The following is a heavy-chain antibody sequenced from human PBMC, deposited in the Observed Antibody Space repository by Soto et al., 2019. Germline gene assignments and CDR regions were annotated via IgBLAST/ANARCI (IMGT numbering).Heavy chain of an antibody. Sequence: SETLSLTCAVYGGSFSGYYWSWIRQPQGKGLEWIGEINHSGSTNYNPSLKSRVTISVDTSKNQFSLKLSSVTAADTAVYYCATRRDEDNYYDSSGQREYYFDYWGRGTLVTVSS. CDR1: GGSFSGYY. J-gene: IGHJ4*02. D-gene: IGHD3-22*01. CDR2: INHSGST. V-gene: IGHV4-34*01. CDR3: ATRRDEDNYYDSSGQREYYFDY.